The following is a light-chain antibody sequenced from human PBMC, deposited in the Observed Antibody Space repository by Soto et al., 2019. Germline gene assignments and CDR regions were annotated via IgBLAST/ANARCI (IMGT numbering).Light chain of an antibody. Sequence: SYELTQPPSVSVSPGQTARITCSGDELVDKYVSWYQQKPGQSPVMVIYQNTERPSGIPERFSGSNSGDTATLTISGTQGMDEAYYYCHAWDSNTGVFGGGTKVTVL. CDR1: ELVDKY. CDR3: HAWDSNTGV. V-gene: IGLV3-1*01. J-gene: IGLJ2*01. CDR2: QNT.